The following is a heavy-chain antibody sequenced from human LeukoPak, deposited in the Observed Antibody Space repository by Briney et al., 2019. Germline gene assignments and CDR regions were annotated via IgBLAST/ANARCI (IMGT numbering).Heavy chain of an antibody. Sequence: ASVKVSCKASGYTFTGYYMHWVRQAPGQGLEWMGWISPNSGGTNYAQKFQGWVTMTRDTSISTAYMELSRLRSDDTAVYYCARGPRPYYDILTGPKIDAFDIWGQGTMVTVSS. CDR2: ISPNSGGT. CDR1: GYTFTGYY. CDR3: ARGPRPYYDILTGPKIDAFDI. J-gene: IGHJ3*02. D-gene: IGHD3-9*01. V-gene: IGHV1-2*04.